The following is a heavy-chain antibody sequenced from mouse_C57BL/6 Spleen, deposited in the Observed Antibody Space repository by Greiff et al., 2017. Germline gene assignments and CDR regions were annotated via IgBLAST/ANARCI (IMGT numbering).Heavy chain of an antibody. Sequence: EVQLVESGGGLVQPKGSLKLSCAASGFSFNTYAMNWVRQAPGKGLEWVARIRSKSNNYATYYADSVKDRFTISRDDSESMLYLQMNNLKTEDTAMYYCVRGSVYDGYYDWYFDVWGTGTTVTVSS. D-gene: IGHD2-3*01. CDR2: IRSKSNNYAT. V-gene: IGHV10-1*01. CDR3: VRGSVYDGYYDWYFDV. CDR1: GFSFNTYA. J-gene: IGHJ1*03.